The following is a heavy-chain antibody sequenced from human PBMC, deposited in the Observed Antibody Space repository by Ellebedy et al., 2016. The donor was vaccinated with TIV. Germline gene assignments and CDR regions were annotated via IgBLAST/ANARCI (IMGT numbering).Heavy chain of an antibody. J-gene: IGHJ4*02. CDR1: GSSITTYY. CDR3: ARAAQPNCSGGSCYRIDY. CDR2: IYDSGST. Sequence: MPSETLSLTCSLSGSSITTYYWSWIRQPPGKELEWIGYIYDSGSTNHNPSLKSRVTISVDTSKNQFSLKLSSVTAADTAVYYCARAAQPNCSGGSCYRIDYWGQGTLVTVSS. V-gene: IGHV4-59*01. D-gene: IGHD2-15*01.